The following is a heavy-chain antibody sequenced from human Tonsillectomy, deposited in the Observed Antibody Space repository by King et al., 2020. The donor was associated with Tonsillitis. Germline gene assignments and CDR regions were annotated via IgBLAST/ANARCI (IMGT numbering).Heavy chain of an antibody. V-gene: IGHV1-18*01. D-gene: IGHD3-9*01. CDR1: GYTFTSYG. Sequence: QLVQSGAEVKKPGASVKVSCKASGYTFTSYGISWVRQAPGQGLEWMGWISAYNGNTNYAQKPQGRVTMTTDTSTSTAYMELRSLRSDDTAVYYCACHPIYYDILTGYYTYWGQGTLVTVSS. CDR3: ACHPIYYDILTGYYTY. J-gene: IGHJ4*02. CDR2: ISAYNGNT.